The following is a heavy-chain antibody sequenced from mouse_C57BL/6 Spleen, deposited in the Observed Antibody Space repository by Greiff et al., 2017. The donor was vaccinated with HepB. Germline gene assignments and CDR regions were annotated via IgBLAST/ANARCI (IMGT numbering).Heavy chain of an antibody. J-gene: IGHJ3*01. Sequence: EVKLMESGPGMVKPSQSLSLTCTVTGYSITSGYDWHWIRHFPGNKLEWMGYISYSGSTNYNPSLKSRISITHDTSKNHFFLKLNSVTTEDTATYYCARDNYSKVFAYWGQGTLVTVSA. D-gene: IGHD2-5*01. CDR2: ISYSGST. CDR1: GYSITSGYD. V-gene: IGHV3-1*01. CDR3: ARDNYSKVFAY.